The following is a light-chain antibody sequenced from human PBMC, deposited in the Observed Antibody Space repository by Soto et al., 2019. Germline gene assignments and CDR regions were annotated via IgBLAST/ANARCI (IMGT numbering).Light chain of an antibody. J-gene: IGLJ1*01. CDR3: CSYAGRYTYV. CDR1: SSDVGGYNY. Sequence: QSALTQPRSVSGSPGQSVTISCTGASSDVGGYNYVSWYQQHPGKAPKLMIYDVSKRPSGVPDRFSDSKSGNTASLTISGLQTEDEADYYCCSYAGRYTYVFGTGTKVTVI. V-gene: IGLV2-11*01. CDR2: DVS.